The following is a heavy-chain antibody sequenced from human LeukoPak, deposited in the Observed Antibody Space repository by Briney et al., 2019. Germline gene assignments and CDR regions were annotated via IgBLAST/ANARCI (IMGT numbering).Heavy chain of an antibody. J-gene: IGHJ6*02. D-gene: IGHD3-10*01. V-gene: IGHV4-59*08. CDR1: GGSISGYY. CDR3: ARRAGYYYGVDV. Sequence: SETLSLTCTVSGGSISGYYWSWIRQPPGKGLEWIGYIYFSGSTSYNPSLRSRVTISVDTFKNQFSLKLSSVTAADTAVYYCARRAGYYYGVDVWGQGTTVTVSS. CDR2: IYFSGST.